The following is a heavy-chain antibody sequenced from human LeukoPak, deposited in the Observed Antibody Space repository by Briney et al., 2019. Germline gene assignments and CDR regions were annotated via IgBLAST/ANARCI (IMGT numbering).Heavy chain of an antibody. V-gene: IGHV4-30-4*08. CDR3: ARDLVVIATKYAPTL. CDR2: IYYSGST. CDR1: GGSISSGDYY. J-gene: IGHJ3*01. D-gene: IGHD2-21*01. Sequence: PSETLSLTCTVSGGSISSGDYYWSWIRQPPGKGLEWIGYIYYSGSTYYNPSLKSRVTISVDTSKNQFSLKLGSVTAADTAVYYCARDLVVIATKYAPTLWGQGTMVTVSS.